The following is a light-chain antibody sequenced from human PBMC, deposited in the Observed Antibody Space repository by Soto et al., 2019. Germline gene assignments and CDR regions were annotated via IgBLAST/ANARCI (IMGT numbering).Light chain of an antibody. Sequence: IVLTQSPGTLSLSPGERPTLSYSAIKSVSSSYLGGYQQKPGQAPRVIIYGASSRATGIPDRCSGSGSGTDFTLTISRLEPEDFAVYYCQQYGSSPPITFGQGTRLEIK. CDR2: GAS. CDR3: QQYGSSPPIT. CDR1: KSVSSSY. J-gene: IGKJ5*01. V-gene: IGKV3-20*01.